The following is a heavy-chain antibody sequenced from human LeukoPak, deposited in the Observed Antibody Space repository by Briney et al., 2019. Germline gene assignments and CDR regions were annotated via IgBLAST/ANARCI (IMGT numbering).Heavy chain of an antibody. Sequence: GASVKVSCKASGYTFTSYDINWVRQATGQGLEWMGRINPNSGGTNYAQKFQGRVTMTRDTSTSTVYMELSGLRSEDTAVYYCASYGSGVQASFDNWGQGTLVTVSS. J-gene: IGHJ4*02. CDR2: INPNSGGT. CDR3: ASYGSGVQASFDN. CDR1: GYTFTSYD. D-gene: IGHD3-10*01. V-gene: IGHV1-8*02.